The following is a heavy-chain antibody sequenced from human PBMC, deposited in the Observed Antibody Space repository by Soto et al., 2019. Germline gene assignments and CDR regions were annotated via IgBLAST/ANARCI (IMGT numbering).Heavy chain of an antibody. V-gene: IGHV3-23*01. CDR1: GFTFSSYA. CDR2: ISGSGGST. J-gene: IGHJ4*02. Sequence: EVQLLESGGGLVQPGGSLRLSCAASGFTFSSYAMNWVRQAPGKGLEWVSTISGSGGSTYYADSMKGRFTRSRDNSKNTLELQMNSLRAEDTAVYYCAKRNGSGGYSFYFDNWGQGTLVTVSS. CDR3: AKRNGSGGYSFYFDN. D-gene: IGHD3-10*01.